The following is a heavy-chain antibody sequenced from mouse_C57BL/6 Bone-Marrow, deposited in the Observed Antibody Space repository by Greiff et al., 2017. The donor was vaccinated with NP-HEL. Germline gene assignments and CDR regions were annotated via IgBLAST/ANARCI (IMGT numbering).Heavy chain of an antibody. CDR2: LYPGNSDT. CDR1: GYTFTSYW. Sequence: VQLQQSGTVLARPGASVKMSCKTSGYTFTSYWMHWVKQRPGQGLEWIGALYPGNSDTSYNQKFKGKAKLTAVTSASTAYMELSSLTNEDSAVYYCTNYGSSYDWYFDVWGTGTTVTVSS. CDR3: TNYGSSYDWYFDV. V-gene: IGHV1-5*01. J-gene: IGHJ1*03. D-gene: IGHD1-1*01.